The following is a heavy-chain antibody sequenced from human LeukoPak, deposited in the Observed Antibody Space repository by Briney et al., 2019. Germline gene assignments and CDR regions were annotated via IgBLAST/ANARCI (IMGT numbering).Heavy chain of an antibody. V-gene: IGHV5-51*01. CDR3: ARQGSSWYFPFDY. J-gene: IGHJ4*02. D-gene: IGHD6-13*01. CDR2: IYPGDSDT. CDR1: GYSFTSYW. Sequence: GESLKISCKGSGYSFTSYWIGWVRQMPGKGLEWMGIIYPGDSDTRYSPSFQGQVTISADKSISTAYLQWSSLEASDTAMYYCARQGSSWYFPFDYWGQGTLVTVSS.